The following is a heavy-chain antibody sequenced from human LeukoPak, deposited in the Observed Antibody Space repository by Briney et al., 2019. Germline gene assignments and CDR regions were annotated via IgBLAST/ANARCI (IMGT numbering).Heavy chain of an antibody. V-gene: IGHV1-18*01. CDR2: IGAYNDNT. CDR3: ARDTARITTPGGPDY. Sequence: ASVKVFCKASGYTFASYGISWVRQAPGQGLEWMGWIGAYNDNTKYAQNLQGRVTLTTDTSTSTAYMELRSLISDDTALYYCARDTARITTPGGPDYWGQGTLVTVSS. CDR1: GYTFASYG. J-gene: IGHJ4*02. D-gene: IGHD6-13*01.